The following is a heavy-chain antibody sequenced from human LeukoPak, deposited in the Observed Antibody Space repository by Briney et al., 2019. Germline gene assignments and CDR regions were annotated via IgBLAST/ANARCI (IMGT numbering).Heavy chain of an antibody. CDR1: GGSISSSNW. Sequence: SETLSLTCAVSGGSISSSNWWSWVRQPPGKGLEWIGEIYHSGSTNYNPSPKSRVTISVDESKNQFSLKLSSVTAADTAVYYCARDPRNSGSYGGFDYWGQGTLVTVSS. CDR3: ARDPRNSGSYGGFDY. J-gene: IGHJ4*02. V-gene: IGHV4-4*02. CDR2: IYHSGST. D-gene: IGHD1-26*01.